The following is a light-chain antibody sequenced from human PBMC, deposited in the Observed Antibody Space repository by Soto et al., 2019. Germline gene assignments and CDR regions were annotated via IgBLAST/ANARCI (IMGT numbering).Light chain of an antibody. CDR2: GNN. CDR1: SSNIGAGYD. Sequence: QLVLTQPPSVSGAPGQRVTISCTGGSSNIGAGYDVNWYQHVPGTAPKLLIYGNNNRPSGVPDRFSGSKSGTSASLAITGLQAEDEADYYCQSYDSSLSGYVFGTGTKLTVL. V-gene: IGLV1-40*01. J-gene: IGLJ1*01. CDR3: QSYDSSLSGYV.